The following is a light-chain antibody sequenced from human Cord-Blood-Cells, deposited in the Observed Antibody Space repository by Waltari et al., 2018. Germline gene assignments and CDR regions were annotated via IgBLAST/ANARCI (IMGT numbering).Light chain of an antibody. CDR3: MQALQTPYS. J-gene: IGKJ2*03. CDR1: QSLLHSNGYNY. V-gene: IGKV2-28*01. CDR2: LGS. Sequence: DIVMTPSPLSLPVTPGKPASSSCRSSQSLLHSNGYNYLDWYLQKPGQSPQLLIYLGSNRASGVPDRFSGSGSGTDFTLKISRVEAEDVGVYYCMQALQTPYSFGQGTKLEIK.